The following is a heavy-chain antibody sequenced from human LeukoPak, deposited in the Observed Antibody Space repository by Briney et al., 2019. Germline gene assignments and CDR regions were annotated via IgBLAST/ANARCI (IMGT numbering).Heavy chain of an antibody. CDR2: IDQGGSAT. D-gene: IGHD3-10*01. V-gene: IGHV3-7*04. J-gene: IGHJ4*02. Sequence: GGSLRLSCAASGFSFSGYWMTWVRQAPGKGLEWVANIDQGGSATNYVDSVKGRFTISRDSAKNSLYLQMNSLRAEDTAVYYCARDYHASGSHDYWGQGTQVTVSS. CDR3: ARDYHASGSHDY. CDR1: GFSFSGYW.